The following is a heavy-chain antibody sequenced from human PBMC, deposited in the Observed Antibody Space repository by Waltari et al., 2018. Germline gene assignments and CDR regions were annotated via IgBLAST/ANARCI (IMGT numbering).Heavy chain of an antibody. J-gene: IGHJ4*02. D-gene: IGHD5-18*01. CDR1: GFSLSTSGVG. CDR3: AHRRKGTAMATGEYYFDY. Sequence: QITLKESGPTLVKPTQTLTLTCTFSGFSLSTSGVGVGWIRQPPGKALEWLALIYWNDDKRYSPSLKSRLTITKDTSKNQVVLTMTNMDPVDTATYYCAHRRKGTAMATGEYYFDYWGPGTLVTVSS. CDR2: IYWNDDK. V-gene: IGHV2-5*01.